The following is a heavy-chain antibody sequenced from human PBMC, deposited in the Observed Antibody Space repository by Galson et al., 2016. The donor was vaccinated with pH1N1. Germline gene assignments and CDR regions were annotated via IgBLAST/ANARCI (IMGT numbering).Heavy chain of an antibody. CDR1: GDSVRSGGYY. J-gene: IGHJ6*02. CDR2: MYHTGST. V-gene: IGHV4-61*08. Sequence: ETLSLTCSVSGDSVRSGGYYWSWIRQPPGKPLEWLGYMYHTGSTTYNPSLKSRVTISVASSKTYFSLNLRSVTAADTGVYYCGRVGYNYGPSKRGPAYAGFYFDGMDVWGQGTTVIVSS. CDR3: GRVGYNYGPSKRGPAYAGFYFDGMDV. D-gene: IGHD3-10*01.